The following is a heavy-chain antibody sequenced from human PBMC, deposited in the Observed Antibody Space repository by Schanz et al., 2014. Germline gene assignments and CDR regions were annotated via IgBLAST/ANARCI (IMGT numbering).Heavy chain of an antibody. CDR3: ARANYRRKINFDY. CDR2: ISYDGRNK. V-gene: IGHV3-30*04. Sequence: QVQLVESGGGVVQPGRSLRLSCAAYGFTFSSYAMSWVRQAPGKGLEWVAVISYDGRNKYYADSVKGRFTISRDNSKNTLYLQMNSLRAEDTAVYYCARANYRRKINFDYWGRGTLVTVSS. D-gene: IGHD3-10*01. J-gene: IGHJ4*02. CDR1: GFTFSSYA.